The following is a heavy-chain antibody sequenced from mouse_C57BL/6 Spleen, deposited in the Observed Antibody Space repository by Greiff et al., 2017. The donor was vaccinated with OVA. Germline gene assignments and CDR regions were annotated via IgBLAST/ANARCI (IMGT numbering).Heavy chain of an antibody. V-gene: IGHV14-4*01. CDR1: GFNIKDDY. CDR2: IDPENGDT. CDR3: TTSDYYGSSRYAMDY. D-gene: IGHD1-1*01. J-gene: IGHJ4*01. Sequence: EVQLQQSGAELVRPGASVKLSCTASGFNIKDDYMHWVKQRPEQGLEWIGWIDPENGDTAYASKFQGKATITADTSSNTAYLQLSSLTSEDTAVYYCTTSDYYGSSRYAMDYWGQGTSVTVSS.